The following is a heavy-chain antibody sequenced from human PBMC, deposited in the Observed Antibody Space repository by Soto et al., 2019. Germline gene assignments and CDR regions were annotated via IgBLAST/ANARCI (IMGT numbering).Heavy chain of an antibody. V-gene: IGHV1-46*01. CDR1: GYTFTSYY. D-gene: IGHD3-10*01. CDR3: ARTFGDGLPSAY. CDR2: IKPTGGRT. Sequence: QVQLVQSGAEVKKPGASVKVSCKASGYTFTSYYMHWVRQAPGQGLEWMGIIKPTGGRTSYAQKSKGRSTMRRDTSTSTVCMEPSSLTSADTAVYYCARTFGDGLPSAYWGQGTLVTVSS. J-gene: IGHJ4*02.